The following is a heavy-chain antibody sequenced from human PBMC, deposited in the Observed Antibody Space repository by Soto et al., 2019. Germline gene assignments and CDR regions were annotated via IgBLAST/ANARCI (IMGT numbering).Heavy chain of an antibody. CDR3: ARVGGPDFWSGYDMGFDP. CDR1: GGSISSSSYY. CDR2: IYYSGST. V-gene: IGHV4-39*01. Sequence: QLQLQESGPGLVKPSETLSLTCTVSGGSISSSSYYWGWIRQPPGKGLEWIGSIYYSGSTYYNPSLKSRVTISVDTSKNQFSLKLSSVTAADTAVYYCARVGGPDFWSGYDMGFDPWGQGTLVTVSS. D-gene: IGHD3-3*01. J-gene: IGHJ5*02.